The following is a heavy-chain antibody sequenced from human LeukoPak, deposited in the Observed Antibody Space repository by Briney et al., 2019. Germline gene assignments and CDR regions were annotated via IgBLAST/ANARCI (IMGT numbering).Heavy chain of an antibody. J-gene: IGHJ3*02. V-gene: IGHV4-30-4*01. Sequence: SETLSLTCTVSGGSISSGDYYWSWIRQPPGKGLEWIGYIYYSGSTYYIPSLKSRVTISVDTSKNQFSLKLSSVTAADTAVYYCARVSALYYGSGVYDAFDIWGQGTMVTVSS. CDR2: IYYSGST. CDR1: GGSISSGDYY. D-gene: IGHD3-10*01. CDR3: ARVSALYYGSGVYDAFDI.